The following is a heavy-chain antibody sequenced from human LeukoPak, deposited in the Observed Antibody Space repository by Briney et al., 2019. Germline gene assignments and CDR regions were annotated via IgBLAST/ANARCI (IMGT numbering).Heavy chain of an antibody. CDR3: AKQYYDFWSGYYSPSHY. J-gene: IGHJ4*02. CDR1: GFTFSSYA. D-gene: IGHD3-3*01. Sequence: GGSLRLSCAASGFTFSSYAMSWVRLAPGKGLEWVSTISGNGGSTYYADSVKGRFTISRDNSKNTLYLQMNSLRAEDTAVYYCAKQYYDFWSGYYSPSHYWGQGTLVTVSS. CDR2: ISGNGGST. V-gene: IGHV3-23*01.